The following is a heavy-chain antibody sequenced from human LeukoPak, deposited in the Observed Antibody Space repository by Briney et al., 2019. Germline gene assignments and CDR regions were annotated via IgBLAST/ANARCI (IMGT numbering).Heavy chain of an antibody. CDR3: AKVRFGRITIGNFDY. D-gene: IGHD3-3*01. V-gene: IGHV3-23*01. CDR2: ISGGSDST. CDR1: GFTFSSNA. Sequence: GGSLRLSCAASGFTFSSNAMNWVRQAPGKGLKWVSGISGGSDSTYYADSVKGRFTISRDNSKNTLYLQMNSLRAEDTAVYYCAKVRFGRITIGNFDYWGQGTLVTVSS. J-gene: IGHJ4*02.